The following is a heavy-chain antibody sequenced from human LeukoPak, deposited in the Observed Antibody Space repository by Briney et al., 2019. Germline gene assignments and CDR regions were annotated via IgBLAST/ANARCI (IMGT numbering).Heavy chain of an antibody. D-gene: IGHD6-13*01. CDR3: ARDPDRSSWSRNWFDP. CDR2: VSGGGSAT. J-gene: IGHJ5*02. Sequence: GGSLRLSCAASGFTFSSYSMNWVRQAPGKGLEWVSGVSGGGSATFYADSVKGRFTISRDNSNNTLYLQMNSLRAEDTAVYYCARDPDRSSWSRNWFDPWGQGTLVTVSS. CDR1: GFTFSSYS. V-gene: IGHV3-23*01.